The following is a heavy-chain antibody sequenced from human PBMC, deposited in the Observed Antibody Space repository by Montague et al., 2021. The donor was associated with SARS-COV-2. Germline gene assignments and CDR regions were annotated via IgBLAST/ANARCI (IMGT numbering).Heavy chain of an antibody. D-gene: IGHD5-12*01. Sequence: CAISGDSVSSNLATWNWIRQSPSRGLEWLGRTYYRSKWYNDYAESVKSRITIDPDTSKHQFSLHLNSVTAADTARYFCARHGLRGYSGFDPGRHWGRGILVIVSS. V-gene: IGHV6-1*01. CDR1: GDSVSSNLAT. J-gene: IGHJ4*02. CDR3: ARHGLRGYSGFDPGRH. CDR2: TYYRSKWYN.